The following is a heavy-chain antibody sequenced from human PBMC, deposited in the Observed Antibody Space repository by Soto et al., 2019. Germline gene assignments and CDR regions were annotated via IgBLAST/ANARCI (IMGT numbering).Heavy chain of an antibody. CDR1: GFTVSSNY. Sequence: EVQLVESGGGLVQPGGSLRLSCAASGFTVSSNYMSWVRQAPGKGLEWVSVIYSGGSTYYADSVKGRFTISRDNSKNTLYLQMNSLRAEDTAVYYCATLPPRGHEPFYYYYYMDVWGKGTTVTVSS. V-gene: IGHV3-66*01. J-gene: IGHJ6*03. CDR3: ATLPPRGHEPFYYYYYMDV. CDR2: IYSGGST. D-gene: IGHD2-2*01.